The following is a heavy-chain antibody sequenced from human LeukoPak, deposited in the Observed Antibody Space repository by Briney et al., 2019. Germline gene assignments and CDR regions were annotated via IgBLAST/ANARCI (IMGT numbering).Heavy chain of an antibody. CDR2: IKSKTEGETT. J-gene: IGHJ3*02. Sequence: GGSLRLSCTASGFTFSNAWMTWVRQAPGKGLEWVGRIKSKTEGETTDYVEPVKGRFIISRDDSKNTLYLQMNSLNTEDTAVYYCTRFQLGNAAFDIWGQGTMVTVSS. CDR3: TRFQLGNAAFDI. CDR1: GFTFSNAW. V-gene: IGHV3-15*01. D-gene: IGHD7-27*01.